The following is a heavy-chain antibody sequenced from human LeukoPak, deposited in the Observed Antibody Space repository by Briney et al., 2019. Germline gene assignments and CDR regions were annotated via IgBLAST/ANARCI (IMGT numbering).Heavy chain of an antibody. CDR2: IHSSGNT. CDR1: GASISSYN. J-gene: IGHJ2*01. V-gene: IGHV4-4*07. D-gene: IGHD2-15*01. CDR3: ARTAAHWYFDL. Sequence: SETLSLTCTVSGASISSYNWGWIRTRQPAGKGLEWIGRIHSSGNTNYNPSLKGRVTMSVDTSKDQFSLSLTSVTAADTAVYYCARTAAHWYFDLWGRGTLVSVSS.